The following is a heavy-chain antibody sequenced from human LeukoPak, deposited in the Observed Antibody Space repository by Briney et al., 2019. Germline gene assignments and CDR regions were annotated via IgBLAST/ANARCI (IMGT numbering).Heavy chain of an antibody. CDR1: GYTFTNYT. CDR3: ARGPDSIPGPDYFAY. Sequence: ASVKVSCKASGYTFTNYTITWVRQDPGQGLEWMGWISPYHGNRNYAQRLQGRVTMTTDTSTSTVYMELRSLRSDDTAVYYCARGPDSIPGPDYFAYWGQGTLVTVSS. V-gene: IGHV1-18*01. D-gene: IGHD2-2*02. J-gene: IGHJ4*02. CDR2: ISPYHGNR.